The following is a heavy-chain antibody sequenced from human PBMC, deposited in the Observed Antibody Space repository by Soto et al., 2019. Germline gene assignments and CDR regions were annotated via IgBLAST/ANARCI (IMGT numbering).Heavy chain of an antibody. CDR3: AKEDFWSGYVPRGYYYMDV. J-gene: IGHJ6*03. V-gene: IGHV3-23*01. Sequence: GGSLRLSCAASGFTFSSYAMSWVHQAPGKGLEWVSAISGSGGSTYYADSVKGRFTISRDNSKNTLYLQMNSLRAEDTAVYYCAKEDFWSGYVPRGYYYMDVWGKGTTVTVSS. D-gene: IGHD3-3*01. CDR1: GFTFSSYA. CDR2: ISGSGGST.